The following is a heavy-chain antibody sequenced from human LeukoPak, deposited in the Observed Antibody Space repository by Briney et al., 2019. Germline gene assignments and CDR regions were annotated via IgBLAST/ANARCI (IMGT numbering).Heavy chain of an antibody. CDR2: INPNSGGT. J-gene: IGHJ6*02. CDR3: ARGSPDYYYYGMDV. CDR1: GYTFTGYY. V-gene: IGHV1-2*02. Sequence: ASVKVSCKASGYTFTGYYMHWVRQAPGQGLEWMGWINPNSGGTNYAQKLQGRVTMTRDTSISTAYMELSRLRSDDTAVYYCARGSPDYYYYGMDVWGQGTTVTVSS.